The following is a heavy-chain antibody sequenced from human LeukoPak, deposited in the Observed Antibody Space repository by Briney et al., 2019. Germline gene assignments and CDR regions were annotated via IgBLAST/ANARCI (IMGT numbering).Heavy chain of an antibody. CDR1: GFTFSSYW. CDR2: INGDGNSI. D-gene: IGHD7-27*01. CDR3: AKDATGADGMDV. J-gene: IGHJ6*02. Sequence: GGSLRLSCAASGFTFSSYWMHWVRQPPGKGLVWVSRINGDGNSINYADSVKGRFTISRDNAKNSLYLQMNSLRAEDTALYYCAKDATGADGMDVWGQGTTVTVSS. V-gene: IGHV3-74*01.